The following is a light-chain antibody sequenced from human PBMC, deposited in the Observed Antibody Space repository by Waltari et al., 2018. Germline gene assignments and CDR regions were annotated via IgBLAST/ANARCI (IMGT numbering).Light chain of an antibody. CDR1: QSVDSTH. CDR2: AAS. Sequence: EVVLTQSQGTLSLSPGERATISCRASQSVDSTHLAWYQQKPGQAPRLLIYAASTRDIGIPDRFSGSGSGTDFILTISRLEPEDFAVYYCQQYGGSPMYTFGQGTKLEIK. V-gene: IGKV3-20*01. J-gene: IGKJ2*01. CDR3: QQYGGSPMYT.